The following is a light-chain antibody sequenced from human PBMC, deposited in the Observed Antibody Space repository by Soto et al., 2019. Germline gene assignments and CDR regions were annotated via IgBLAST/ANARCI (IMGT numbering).Light chain of an antibody. V-gene: IGKV1-5*03. Sequence: DIQMTQSPSTLSASVGDRVTITCRASQSVSSSLAWYQQKPGKAPKLLIYKAASLESGGPSRFSGSGSETEFTLTITSVQPDDFATYYCQQYNSYWTFGQGTKVEIK. J-gene: IGKJ1*01. CDR2: KAA. CDR1: QSVSSS. CDR3: QQYNSYWT.